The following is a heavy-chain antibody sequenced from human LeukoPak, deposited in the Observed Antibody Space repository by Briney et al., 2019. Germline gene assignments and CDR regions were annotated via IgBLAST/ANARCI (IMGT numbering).Heavy chain of an antibody. Sequence: GGSLRLSXVASGFTVSSNYMTWVRQAPGKGLEWVSVIYSNGNTYYADSVKGRFTVSRDNSKNTLYLQMHSLRADDTAVCYCARGDPYGDYVDYWGQGTLVTVSS. CDR1: GFTVSSNY. J-gene: IGHJ4*02. V-gene: IGHV3-53*01. CDR3: ARGDPYGDYVDY. D-gene: IGHD4-17*01. CDR2: IYSNGNT.